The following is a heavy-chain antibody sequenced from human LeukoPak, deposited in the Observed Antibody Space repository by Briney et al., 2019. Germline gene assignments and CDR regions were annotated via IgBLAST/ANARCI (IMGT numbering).Heavy chain of an antibody. CDR3: ARQDGRALYYFDY. D-gene: IGHD5-24*01. V-gene: IGHV5-51*01. CDR2: IYPGDSDT. J-gene: IGHJ4*02. CDR1: GYSFNNYW. Sequence: GESLKISSKGSGYSFNNYWIAWVRQMPGKGLEWMGIIYPGDSDTRYSPSLQGQVTISADKSISTAYLRWSSLKASDTAMYYCARQDGRALYYFDYWGQGTLVTVSS.